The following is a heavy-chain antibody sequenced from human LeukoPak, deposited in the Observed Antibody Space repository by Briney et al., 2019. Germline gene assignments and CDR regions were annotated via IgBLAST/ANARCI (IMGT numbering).Heavy chain of an antibody. Sequence: SETLSLTCIVSGGSISSYYWSWIRQPPGKGLEWIGYIYYSGSTNYNPSLKSRVTISVDTSKNQFSLKLSSVTAADTAVYYCARDRRHYYGSGSYYNMFDYWGQGTLVTVSS. J-gene: IGHJ4*02. CDR3: ARDRRHYYGSGSYYNMFDY. CDR2: IYYSGST. D-gene: IGHD3-10*01. V-gene: IGHV4-59*01. CDR1: GGSISSYY.